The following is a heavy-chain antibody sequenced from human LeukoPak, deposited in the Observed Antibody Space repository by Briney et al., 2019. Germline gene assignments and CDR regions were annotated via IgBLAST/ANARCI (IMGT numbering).Heavy chain of an antibody. J-gene: IGHJ4*02. CDR2: IYYSGST. D-gene: IGHD3-22*01. CDR3: ARQTEYYYDSSGCFDY. CDR1: GGSISSSSYY. V-gene: IGHV4-39*01. Sequence: SETLSLTCTVSGGSISSSSYYWGWIRQPPGKGLEWIGSIYYSGSTYYNPSLKSRVTISLDTSKNQFSLKLSSVTAADTAVYYCARQTEYYYDSSGCFDYWGQGTLVTVSS.